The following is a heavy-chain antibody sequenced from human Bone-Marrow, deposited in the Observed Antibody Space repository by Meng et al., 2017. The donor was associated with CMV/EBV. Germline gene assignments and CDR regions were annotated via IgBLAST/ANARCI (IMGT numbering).Heavy chain of an antibody. CDR3: ASVYYDFWSGYFDY. V-gene: IGHV3-23*01. CDR1: GFTFSSYA. Sequence: GESLKISCAASGFTFSSYAMSWVRQAPGKGLEWVSDISGSGGSTYYADSVKGRFTISRDNAKNSLYLQMNSLRAEDTAVYYCASVYYDFWSGYFDYWGQGTLVTVSS. J-gene: IGHJ4*02. CDR2: ISGSGGST. D-gene: IGHD3-3*01.